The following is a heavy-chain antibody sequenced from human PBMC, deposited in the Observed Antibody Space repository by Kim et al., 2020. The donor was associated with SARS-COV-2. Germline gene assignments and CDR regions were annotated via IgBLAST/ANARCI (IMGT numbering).Heavy chain of an antibody. J-gene: IGHJ4*02. CDR2: SP. D-gene: IGHD5-12*01. Sequence: SPRYAQRVQGRVPMTRDTYTSTVYMELSSLRSEDTAVYYCARGMVATLDYWGQGTLVTVSS. V-gene: IGHV1-46*01. CDR3: ARGMVATLDY.